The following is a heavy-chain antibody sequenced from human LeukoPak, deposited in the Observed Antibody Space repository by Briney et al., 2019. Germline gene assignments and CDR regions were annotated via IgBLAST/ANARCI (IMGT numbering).Heavy chain of an antibody. J-gene: IGHJ4*02. V-gene: IGHV3-74*01. CDR1: GFTFSSYW. CDR3: ARASAAGIMLDS. CDR2: INSDGRST. D-gene: IGHD6-13*01. Sequence: GGSLRLSCAASGFTFSSYWMHWVRQAPGKGLVWVSRINSDGRSTNYADSVKGRFTTSRDNAKNTLYLQMNSLRAEDTAVYYCARASAAGIMLDSWGQGTLVTVSS.